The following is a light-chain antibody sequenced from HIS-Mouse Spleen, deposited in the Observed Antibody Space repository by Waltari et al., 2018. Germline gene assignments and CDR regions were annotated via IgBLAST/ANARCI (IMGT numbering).Light chain of an antibody. J-gene: IGLJ2*01. V-gene: IGLV1-51*01. CDR3: GTWDSSLSALV. CDR1: SSNIGNNY. CDR2: DNN. Sequence: QSVLTQPPSVSAAPGQQVTISCSGSSSNIGNNYVPWYQQLPGTAPKLLIYDNNKRPSGIPDRFSGSKSGTSATLGITGLQTGDEADYYCGTWDSSLSALVFGGGTKLTVL.